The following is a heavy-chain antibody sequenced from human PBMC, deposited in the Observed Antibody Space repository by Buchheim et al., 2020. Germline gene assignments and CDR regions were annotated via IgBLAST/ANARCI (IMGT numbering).Heavy chain of an antibody. CDR3: AREHTSVGFTYGYGMDV. V-gene: IGHV4-59*01. D-gene: IGHD5-18*01. CDR1: GVSISSFY. CDR2: IYDSGYT. J-gene: IGHJ6*02. Sequence: QVQLQESGPGLVKPSETLSLPCSVSGVSISSFYWSWIRQPPGKGLEWIGHIYDSGYTNYNPSLKSRVTISVETSKSQFSLKLRSVTAADTAVYYCAREHTSVGFTYGYGMDVWGQGTT.